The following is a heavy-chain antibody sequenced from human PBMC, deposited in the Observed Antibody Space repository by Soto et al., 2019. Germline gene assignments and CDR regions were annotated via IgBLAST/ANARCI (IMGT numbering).Heavy chain of an antibody. Sequence: ASVKVSCKASGYTFTSYGISWVRQAPGQGLEWMGWISAYNGNTNYAQKLQGRVTMTTDTSTSTAYMELRSLRSDDTAVYYCARAEDYGGNLIELGDWGQGTLVTVSS. V-gene: IGHV1-18*01. J-gene: IGHJ4*02. CDR1: GYTFTSYG. D-gene: IGHD4-17*01. CDR2: ISAYNGNT. CDR3: ARAEDYGGNLIELGD.